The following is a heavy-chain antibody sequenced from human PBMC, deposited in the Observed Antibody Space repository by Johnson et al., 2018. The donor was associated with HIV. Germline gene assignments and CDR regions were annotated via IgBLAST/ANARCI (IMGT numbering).Heavy chain of an antibody. J-gene: IGHJ3*02. CDR3: ARDQFIVVVMGDAFDI. D-gene: IGHD2-21*01. Sequence: VQLVESGGGLVKPGGYLRLSCAASGFTFSSYGMSWVRQAPGKGLEWVSGISWNSGSIGYADSVKGRFTISRDNAKNSLYLQMNSRRAEDTAVYYCARDQFIVVVMGDAFDIWGQGTMVTVSS. CDR1: GFTFSSYG. CDR2: ISWNSGSI. V-gene: IGHV3-9*01.